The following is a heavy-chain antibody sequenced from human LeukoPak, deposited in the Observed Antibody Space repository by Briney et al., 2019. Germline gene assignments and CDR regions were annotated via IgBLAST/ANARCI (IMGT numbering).Heavy chain of an antibody. CDR2: MNSGGTTI. CDR1: GFTVSSNY. J-gene: IGHJ4*02. V-gene: IGHV3-74*01. Sequence: GGSLRLSCAASGFTVSSNYMSWVRQAPGKGLEWVSRMNSGGTTINYADSVKGRFTISRDNAKNTLYLQMHSLTAEDTAVYFCARGGNYYLDYWGQGTLATVSS. CDR3: ARGGNYYLDY.